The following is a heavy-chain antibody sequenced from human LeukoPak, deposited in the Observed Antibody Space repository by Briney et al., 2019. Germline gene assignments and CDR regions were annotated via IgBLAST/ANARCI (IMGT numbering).Heavy chain of an antibody. J-gene: IGHJ4*02. CDR3: ARAWSDYYGSGIFDY. CDR1: GYTFTSYA. D-gene: IGHD3-10*01. V-gene: IGHV1-3*01. Sequence: ASVKVSCKASGYTFTSYAMHWVRQAPGQRLEWMGWINAGNGNAKYSQKFQGRVTITRDTSASTAYMELSSLRSEDTAVYYCARAWSDYYGSGIFDYWGQGTLVTVSS. CDR2: INAGNGNA.